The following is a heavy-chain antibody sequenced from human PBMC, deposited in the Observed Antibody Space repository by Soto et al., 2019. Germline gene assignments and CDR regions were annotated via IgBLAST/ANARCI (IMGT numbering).Heavy chain of an antibody. D-gene: IGHD6-19*01. CDR1: GGSISSYY. CDR3: ARIAVASYYYMDV. J-gene: IGHJ6*03. Sequence: SETLSLTCTVSGGSISSYYWSWIRQPPGKGLEWIGYIYYSGSTNYNPSLKSRVTISVDTSKNQFSLKLSSVTAADTAVYYCARIAVASYYYMDVWGKGTTVTVSS. V-gene: IGHV4-59*08. CDR2: IYYSGST.